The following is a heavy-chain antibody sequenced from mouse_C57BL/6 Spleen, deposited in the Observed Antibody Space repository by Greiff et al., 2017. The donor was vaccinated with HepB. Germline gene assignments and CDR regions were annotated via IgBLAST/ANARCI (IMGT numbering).Heavy chain of an antibody. CDR1: GYTFTSYG. J-gene: IGHJ2*01. V-gene: IGHV1-81*01. Sequence: QVTLKESGAELARPGASVKLSCKASGYTFTSYGISWVKQRTGQGLEWIGEIYPRSGNTFYNEKFKVKATLTADKSSSTAYMELRSLTSEDSAVYFCTRGSTMVRNYFDYWGQGTTLTVSS. D-gene: IGHD2-2*01. CDR3: TRGSTMVRNYFDY. CDR2: IYPRSGNT.